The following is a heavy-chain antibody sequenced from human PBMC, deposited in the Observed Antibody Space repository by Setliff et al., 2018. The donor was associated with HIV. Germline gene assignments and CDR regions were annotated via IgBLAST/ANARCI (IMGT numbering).Heavy chain of an antibody. CDR2: IYHSGST. V-gene: IGHV4-38-2*01. Sequence: SETLSLTCAVSGYSISSGYYWGWIWQPPGKGLEWIGSIYHSGSTYYNPSLKSRLTISLDTSKNQLSLKLSAVTAADSAMYYCARSYCGADCSLVADTNWFDPWGQGTLVTVS. CDR1: GYSISSGYY. D-gene: IGHD2-21*01. J-gene: IGHJ5*02. CDR3: ARSYCGADCSLVADTNWFDP.